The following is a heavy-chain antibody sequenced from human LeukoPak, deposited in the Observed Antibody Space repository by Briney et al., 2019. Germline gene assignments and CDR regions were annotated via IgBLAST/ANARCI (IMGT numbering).Heavy chain of an antibody. CDR3: ARGKRKTSSSWSSLAFDI. Sequence: PSETLSLTCAVYGGSFSGYYWSWIRQPPGKGLEWIGEINHSGSTNYNPSLKSRVTISVDTSKNQFSLKLSSATAADTAVYYCARGKRKTSSSWSSLAFDIWGKGTMSPSLQ. J-gene: IGHJ3*02. CDR1: GGSFSGYY. D-gene: IGHD6-13*01. V-gene: IGHV4-34*01. CDR2: INHSGST.